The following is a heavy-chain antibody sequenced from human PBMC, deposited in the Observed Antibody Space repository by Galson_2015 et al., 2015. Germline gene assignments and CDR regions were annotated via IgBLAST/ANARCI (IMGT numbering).Heavy chain of an antibody. CDR3: AREFSSGWYPNWFDP. CDR2: INAGNGNT. CDR1: GYTFTSYD. Sequence: SVKVSCKASGYTFTSYDINWVRQAPGQRLEWMGWINAGNGNTKYSQKFQGRVTITRDTPASTAYMELSSLRSEDTAVYYCAREFSSGWYPNWFDPWGQGTLVTVSS. D-gene: IGHD6-19*01. V-gene: IGHV1-3*01. J-gene: IGHJ5*02.